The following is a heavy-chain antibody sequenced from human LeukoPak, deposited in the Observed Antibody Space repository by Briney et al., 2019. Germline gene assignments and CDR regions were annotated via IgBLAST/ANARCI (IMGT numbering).Heavy chain of an antibody. CDR3: ARAPPYYGILTGYYSYYFDY. J-gene: IGHJ4*02. V-gene: IGHV4-34*01. Sequence: PSETLSLTCAVYGGSFSGYYWSWIRQPPGKGLEWIGEINHSGSTNYNPSLKSRVTISVDTSKNQFSLKLSSVTAADTAVYYCARAPPYYGILTGYYSYYFDYWGQGTLVTVSS. CDR1: GGSFSGYY. D-gene: IGHD3-9*01. CDR2: INHSGST.